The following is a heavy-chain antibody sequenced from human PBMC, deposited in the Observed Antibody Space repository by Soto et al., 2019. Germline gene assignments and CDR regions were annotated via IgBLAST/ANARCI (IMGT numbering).Heavy chain of an antibody. CDR3: ARFFGGYSSSSFHPYYYGMDV. J-gene: IGHJ6*02. CDR1: GDSFTSYW. V-gene: IGHV5-10-1*01. Sequence: GESLKISCKGSGDSFTSYWISWVRQMPGKGLEWMGRIDPSDSYTNYSPSFQGHVTISADKSISTAYLQWSSLKASDTAMYYCARFFGGYSSSSFHPYYYGMDVWGQGTTVTVSS. D-gene: IGHD6-6*01. CDR2: IDPSDSYT.